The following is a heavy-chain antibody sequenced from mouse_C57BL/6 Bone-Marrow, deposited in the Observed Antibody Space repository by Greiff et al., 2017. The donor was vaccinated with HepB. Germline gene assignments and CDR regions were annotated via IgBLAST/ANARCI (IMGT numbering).Heavy chain of an antibody. CDR1: GYTFTSYW. J-gene: IGHJ2*01. CDR3: GGGYYEVYYFGY. CDR2: IYPGSGST. V-gene: IGHV1-55*01. D-gene: IGHD2-3*01. Sequence: QVQLKQPGAELVKPGASVKMSCKASGYTFTSYWITWVKQRPGQGLEWIGDIYPGSGSTNYNEKFKSKATLAVDTSSSTAYMQLSSLTSEDSAVYYCGGGYYEVYYFGYWGQGTTLTVSS.